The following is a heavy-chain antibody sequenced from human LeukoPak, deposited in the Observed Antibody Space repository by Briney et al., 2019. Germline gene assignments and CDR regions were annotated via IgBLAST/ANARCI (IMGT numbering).Heavy chain of an antibody. J-gene: IGHJ4*02. Sequence: GASVKVSCKASGGTFSSYAISWVRQAPGQGLEWMGGLIPIFGTANYAQKFQGRVTITTDESTSTAYMELSSLRSEDTAVYYCTRGRAVAGNGDFEYWGQGTKVTVSS. CDR1: GGTFSSYA. CDR2: LIPIFGTA. V-gene: IGHV1-69*05. D-gene: IGHD6-19*01. CDR3: TRGRAVAGNGDFEY.